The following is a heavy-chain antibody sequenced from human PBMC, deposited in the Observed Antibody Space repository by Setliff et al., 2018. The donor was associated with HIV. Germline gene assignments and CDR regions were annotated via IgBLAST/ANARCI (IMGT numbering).Heavy chain of an antibody. CDR2: IYYSGST. D-gene: IGHD2-8*02. Sequence: KTSETLSLTCTVSGGSISSSSYYWGWIRQPPGKGLEWIGSIYYSGSTYYNPSLKSRVTISVDTSKNQFSLKLSSVTAADTAVYYCARQESYGNGGLYYFDYWVPETLLVTVSS. V-gene: IGHV4-39*01. J-gene: IGHJ4*03. CDR3: ARQESYGNGGLYYFDY. CDR1: GGSISSSSYY.